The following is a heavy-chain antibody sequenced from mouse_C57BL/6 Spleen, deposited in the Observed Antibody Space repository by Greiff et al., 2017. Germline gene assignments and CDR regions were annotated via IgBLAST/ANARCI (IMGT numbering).Heavy chain of an antibody. CDR2: IYPGDGDT. D-gene: IGHD1-3*01. Sequence: VQLQLSGAELVKPGASVKISCKASGYAFSSYWMNWVKQRPGKGLEWIGQIYPGDGDTNYNGKFKGKATLTADKSSSTAYMQLSSLTSEDSAVYFCARGYKDYYAMDYWGQGTSVTVSS. CDR1: GYAFSSYW. CDR3: ARGYKDYYAMDY. V-gene: IGHV1-80*01. J-gene: IGHJ4*01.